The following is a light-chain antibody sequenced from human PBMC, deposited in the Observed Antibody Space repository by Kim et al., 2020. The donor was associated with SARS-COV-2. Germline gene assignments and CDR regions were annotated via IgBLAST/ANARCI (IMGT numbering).Light chain of an antibody. CDR1: SNDVGTYKY. V-gene: IGLV2-8*01. CDR3: TSYAGSNHLV. Sequence: GQSVIISCTGTSNDVGTYKYVSWYQHHPGKAPKVVIYEVNKRPSGVPDRFSGSKSGNTASLTVSGLQAEDEAHYFCTSYAGSNHLVFGGGTQLTVL. J-gene: IGLJ2*01. CDR2: EVN.